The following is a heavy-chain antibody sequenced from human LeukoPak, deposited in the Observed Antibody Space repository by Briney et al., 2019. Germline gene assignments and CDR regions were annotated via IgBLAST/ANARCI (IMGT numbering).Heavy chain of an antibody. Sequence: GGSLRLSCAASGFTVSSNYMSWVRQAPGKGLEWVSVIYSGGSTYYADSVKGRFTISRDNSKNTLYLQMNSLRAEDTAVYYCARSYCSGGSCYPFFDYWGQGTLVTVSS. CDR2: IYSGGST. CDR3: ARSYCSGGSCYPFFDY. CDR1: GFTVSSNY. J-gene: IGHJ4*02. V-gene: IGHV3-53*01. D-gene: IGHD2-15*01.